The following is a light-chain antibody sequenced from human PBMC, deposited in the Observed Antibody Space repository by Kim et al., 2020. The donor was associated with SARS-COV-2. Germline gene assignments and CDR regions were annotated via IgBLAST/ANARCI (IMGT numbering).Light chain of an antibody. Sequence: GVPDRFSGSKSDNTASLTNHGLQAEDEADYYCSSYTSDSHWVFGGGTQLTVL. CDR3: SSYTSDSHWV. V-gene: IGLV2-18*02. J-gene: IGLJ3*02.